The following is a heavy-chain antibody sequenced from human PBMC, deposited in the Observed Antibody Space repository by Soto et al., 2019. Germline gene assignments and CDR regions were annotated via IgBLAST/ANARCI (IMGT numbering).Heavy chain of an antibody. J-gene: IGHJ6*02. CDR2: ISLYNGKT. CDR3: ARDSNKWNYGDGMDV. V-gene: IGHV1-18*01. D-gene: IGHD1-7*01. CDR1: GYTFTTEG. Sequence: QVQLVQSGAEVKKPGASVKVSCKASGYTFTTEGISWVRQAPGQGLEWMGWISLYNGKTNYAQKLQGRVTMTTDTCTSTAYMELRSLRSDDTAVYYCARDSNKWNYGDGMDVWGHGTTVTVS.